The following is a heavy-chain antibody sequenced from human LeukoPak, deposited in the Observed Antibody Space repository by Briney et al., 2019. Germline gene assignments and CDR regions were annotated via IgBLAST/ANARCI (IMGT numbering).Heavy chain of an antibody. D-gene: IGHD3-3*01. CDR2: IYHSGST. CDR3: ARLSQFGVLRFSYYMDV. Sequence: SETLSLTCTVSGYSISSGYYWGWIRQPPGKGLEWIGSIYHSGSTYYNPSLKSRVTISVDTSKNQFSLKLSSVTAADTAVYYCARLSQFGVLRFSYYMDVWGKGTTVTVSS. CDR1: GYSISSGYY. J-gene: IGHJ6*03. V-gene: IGHV4-38-2*02.